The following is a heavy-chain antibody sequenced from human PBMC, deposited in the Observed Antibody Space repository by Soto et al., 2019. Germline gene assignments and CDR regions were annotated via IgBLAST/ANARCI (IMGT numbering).Heavy chain of an antibody. CDR2: IYYSGST. CDR1: GGSTSTGDYY. V-gene: IGHV4-30-4*01. Sequence: TLGLACPVSGGSTSTGDYYWNWIRQPQGKSLEWIGYIYYSGSTYYNPSLKSRVTISVDTSKNQFSLKLSSVTAADTAVYYSARDQRDGYTYYYYYGMDVWGQGTTVTVYS. J-gene: IGHJ6*02. D-gene: IGHD5-12*01. CDR3: ARDQRDGYTYYYYYGMDV.